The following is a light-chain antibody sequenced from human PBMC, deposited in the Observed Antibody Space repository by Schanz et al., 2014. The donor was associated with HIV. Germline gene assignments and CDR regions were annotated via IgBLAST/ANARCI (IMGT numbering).Light chain of an antibody. V-gene: IGKV3-20*01. CDR2: GAS. CDR1: QTVSNN. J-gene: IGKJ1*01. CDR3: QQYGSSWT. Sequence: EIVLTQSPGTLSLSPGERATLSCRASQTVSNNLAWYQQKPGQAPRLLIYGASTRVTGIPARFSGGVSGTDFTLTISRVEPEDFAVYYCQQYGSSWTFGQGTKVEIK.